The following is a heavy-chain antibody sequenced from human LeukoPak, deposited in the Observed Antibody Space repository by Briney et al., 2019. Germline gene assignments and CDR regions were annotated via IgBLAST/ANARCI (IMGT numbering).Heavy chain of an antibody. CDR2: INPNSGGT. V-gene: IGHV1-2*02. D-gene: IGHD3-3*01. CDR1: GYTFTGYY. Sequence: ASVKVSCKASGYTFTGYYMHWVRQAPGQGVEWRGWINPNSGGTNYAQKFQGRVTMTRDTSISTAYMELSRLRSDDTAVYYCARGRRITIFGVVTEYYYGMDVWGQGTTVTVSS. J-gene: IGHJ6*02. CDR3: ARGRRITIFGVVTEYYYGMDV.